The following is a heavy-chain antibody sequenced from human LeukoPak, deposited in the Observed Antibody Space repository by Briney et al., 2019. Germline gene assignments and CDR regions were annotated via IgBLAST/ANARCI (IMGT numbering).Heavy chain of an antibody. CDR3: ARHWRQDSNVYHFDY. V-gene: IGHV4-59*08. CDR2: LYYTGST. Sequence: PSESLSLTCTVSGGSITSYYWSWVRPPPGKGLEWIGYLYYTGSTNYNPSLKSRVTISVDTSKNQFSLKLSSVTAADTAVFYCARHWRQDSNVYHFDYWGQGTLVTVSS. J-gene: IGHJ4*02. D-gene: IGHD3-22*01. CDR1: GGSITSYY.